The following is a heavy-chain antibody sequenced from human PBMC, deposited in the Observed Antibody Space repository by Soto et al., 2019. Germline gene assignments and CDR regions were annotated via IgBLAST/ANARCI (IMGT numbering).Heavy chain of an antibody. CDR2: INHSGST. CDR3: ARYMAHCSGGSCREYYFDY. V-gene: IGHV4-34*01. CDR1: GGSFSGYY. D-gene: IGHD2-15*01. J-gene: IGHJ4*02. Sequence: SETLSLTCAVYGGSFSGYYWSWIRQPPGKGLEWIGEINHSGSTNYNPSLKSRVTISVDTSKNQFSLKLSSVTAADTAVYYCARYMAHCSGGSCREYYFDYWGQGTLVTVSS.